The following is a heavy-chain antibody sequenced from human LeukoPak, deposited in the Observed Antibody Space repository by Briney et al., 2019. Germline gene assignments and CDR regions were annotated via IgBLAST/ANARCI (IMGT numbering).Heavy chain of an antibody. Sequence: SETLSLTCAVYGGSFSGYYWSWIRQPPGKGLEWIGEINHSGSTNYNPSLKSRVTISVDTSKNQFSLKLSSVTAADTAVYYCARHITMIVVVIATYNWFDPWGQGTLVTVSS. CDR3: ARHITMIVVVIATYNWFDP. CDR2: INHSGST. D-gene: IGHD3-22*01. J-gene: IGHJ5*02. CDR1: GGSFSGYY. V-gene: IGHV4-34*01.